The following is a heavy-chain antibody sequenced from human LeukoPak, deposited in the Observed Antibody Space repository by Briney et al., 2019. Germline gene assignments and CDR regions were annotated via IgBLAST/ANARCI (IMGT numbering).Heavy chain of an antibody. Sequence: GGSLRLSCVTSGFSFTGNWMSWVRQAPGKGPEWVASIKEDGSEKYYGDSVSGRFTISRDNAKNSLYLQMNSLRAEDTAVYYCAQEGNWGQGTLVTVSS. V-gene: IGHV3-7*01. CDR1: GFSFTGNW. CDR3: AQEGN. CDR2: IKEDGSEK. J-gene: IGHJ4*02.